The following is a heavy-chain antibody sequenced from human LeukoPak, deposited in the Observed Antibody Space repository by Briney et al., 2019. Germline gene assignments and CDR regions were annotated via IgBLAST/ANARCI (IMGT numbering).Heavy chain of an antibody. CDR1: EFVVSNNY. J-gene: IGHJ2*01. Sequence: GGSLRLSCAASEFVVSNNYMSWVRQAPGKGLEWVSLIYGGGSTLYADSVKGRFSISRDNSKNTLYLQINSLRAEDTAVYYCARHSSGSLWYFDLWGRGTLVTVSS. V-gene: IGHV3-53*01. D-gene: IGHD6-19*01. CDR3: ARHSSGSLWYFDL. CDR2: IYGGGST.